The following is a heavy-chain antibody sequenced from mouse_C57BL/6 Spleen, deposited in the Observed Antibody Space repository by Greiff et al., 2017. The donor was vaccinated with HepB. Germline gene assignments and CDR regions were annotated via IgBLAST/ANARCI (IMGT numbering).Heavy chain of an antibody. CDR3: ARKGLFSMDY. CDR1: GFTFSSYG. J-gene: IGHJ4*01. Sequence: EVNVVESGGDLVKPGGSLKLSCAASGFTFSSYGMSWVRQTPDKRLEWVATISSGGSYTYYPDSVKGRCTISRDNAKNTLYLQMSSLKSEDTAMYYCARKGLFSMDYWGQGTSVTVSS. V-gene: IGHV5-6*01. D-gene: IGHD3-3*01. CDR2: ISSGGSYT.